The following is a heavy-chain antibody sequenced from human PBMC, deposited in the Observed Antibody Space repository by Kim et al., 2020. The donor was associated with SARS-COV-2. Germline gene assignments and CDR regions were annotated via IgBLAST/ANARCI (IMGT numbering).Heavy chain of an antibody. J-gene: IGHJ6*02. CDR2: IRTRANNYAT. V-gene: IGHV3-73*01. CDR3: TVEAYDHYGLDV. Sequence: GGSLRLSCAGSGFAFSDSAIHWVRQASGKGLEWVGRIRTRANNYATLYAASLKGRFTISRDDSKNTLYLQMNSLKTEDTAVYYCTVEAYDHYGLDVWGQGTTVTVS. CDR1: GFAFSDSA. D-gene: IGHD3-22*01.